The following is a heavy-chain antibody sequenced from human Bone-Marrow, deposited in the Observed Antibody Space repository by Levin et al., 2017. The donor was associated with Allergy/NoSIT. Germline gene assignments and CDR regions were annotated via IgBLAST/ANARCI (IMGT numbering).Heavy chain of an antibody. Sequence: GESLKISCKASGYTFTDYYIHWVRQAPGQGLEWMGWVNPNSGTSNSVQHFRGRVTMTRDTSISTAYMELSRLRSDDTAVFYCARARNRLLNDAFDIWGQGTMVTVSS. J-gene: IGHJ3*02. CDR3: ARARNRLLNDAFDI. CDR1: GYTFTDYY. V-gene: IGHV1-2*02. CDR2: VNPNSGTS. D-gene: IGHD1-14*01.